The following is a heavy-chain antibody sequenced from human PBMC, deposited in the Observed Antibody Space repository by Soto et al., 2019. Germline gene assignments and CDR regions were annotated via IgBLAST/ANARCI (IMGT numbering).Heavy chain of an antibody. CDR1: NYSISAGKC. CDR2: IYQSGTT. CDR3: ARSRSKYIRSVDAFDM. D-gene: IGHD1-26*01. J-gene: IGHJ3*02. Sequence: PSETLSLTCAVSNYSISAGKCWGWIRQPPGKGLEWIGHIYQSGTTYYNPSLKSRVTMSLDTSKNQFSLNLSSVTAVDTAVYYCARSRSKYIRSVDAFDMWGQGTMVTVSS. V-gene: IGHV4-28*01.